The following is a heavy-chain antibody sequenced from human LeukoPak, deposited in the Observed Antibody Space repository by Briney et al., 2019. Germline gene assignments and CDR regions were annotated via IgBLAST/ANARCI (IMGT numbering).Heavy chain of an antibody. D-gene: IGHD3-22*01. CDR2: IRNKADGGTT. J-gene: IGHJ3*02. CDR1: GFTFSDYA. Sequence: GGSLRLSCTPSGFTFSDYAVSWVRQAPGKGLEWIGFIRNKADGGTTDYAASVKGRFTISRDDSKTIAHLQMNSLKTEDTAVYYCSRFYSSGWASGSFDIWGQGTMVTVSS. CDR3: SRFYSSGWASGSFDI. V-gene: IGHV3-49*04.